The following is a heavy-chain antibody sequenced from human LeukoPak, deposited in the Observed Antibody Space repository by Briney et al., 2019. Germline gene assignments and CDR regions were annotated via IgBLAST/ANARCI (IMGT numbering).Heavy chain of an antibody. Sequence: PGGTLRLSCAASGFIFSNYGMSWVRQAPGKGLEWVSAISGSGSNTYYADSVKGRFTISRDNSKNTLYLQMNSLRAEDTAVYYCAKDNLLPDYWGQGTLVTVSS. CDR2: ISGSGSNT. V-gene: IGHV3-23*01. D-gene: IGHD2-15*01. J-gene: IGHJ4*02. CDR1: GFIFSNYG. CDR3: AKDNLLPDY.